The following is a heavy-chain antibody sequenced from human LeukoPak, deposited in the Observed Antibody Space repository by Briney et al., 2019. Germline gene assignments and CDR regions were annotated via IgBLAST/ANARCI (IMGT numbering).Heavy chain of an antibody. D-gene: IGHD3-22*01. CDR1: GYTFTSYA. CDR3: ARDRDSSGYPHFDY. CDR2: INAGNGNT. J-gene: IGHJ4*02. V-gene: IGHV1-3*01. Sequence: VASVKVSCKASGYTFTSYAMHWVRQAPGQRLEWMGWINAGNGNTKYSQKFQGRVTITRDTSASTAYMELSSLGSEDTAVYYCARDRDSSGYPHFDYWGQGTLVTVSS.